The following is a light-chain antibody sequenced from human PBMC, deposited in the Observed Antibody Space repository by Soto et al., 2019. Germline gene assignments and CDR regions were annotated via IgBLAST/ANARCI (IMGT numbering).Light chain of an antibody. Sequence: QSVLTQPPSVSAAPGQKVTISCSGSNSNIGKSYVSWYQHAPGTAPKLLIYDNDKRPSGIPDRLSGSKSGMSATLDITGVQTGDEADYYCATWDNSLSAAVFGPGTQLTVL. CDR2: DND. V-gene: IGLV1-51*01. CDR3: ATWDNSLSAAV. J-gene: IGLJ1*01. CDR1: NSNIGKSY.